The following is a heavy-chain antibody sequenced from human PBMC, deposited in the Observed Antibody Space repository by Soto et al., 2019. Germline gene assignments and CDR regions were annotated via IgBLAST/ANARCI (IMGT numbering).Heavy chain of an antibody. CDR1: GGSFSGYY. Sequence: SETLSLTCAVYGGSFSGYYWSWIRQPPGKGLEWIGEINHSGSTNYNPSLKSRVTISVDTSKNQFSLKLSSVTAADTAVYYCASLSRPRLADNWFDHWGQGTLVTVSS. CDR2: INHSGST. V-gene: IGHV4-34*01. D-gene: IGHD2-2*01. CDR3: ASLSRPRLADNWFDH. J-gene: IGHJ5*02.